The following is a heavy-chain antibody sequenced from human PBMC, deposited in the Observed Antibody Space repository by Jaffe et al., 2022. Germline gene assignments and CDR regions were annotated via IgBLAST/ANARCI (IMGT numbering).Heavy chain of an antibody. CDR3: ARLEGYCSSTSCRNHNWFDP. CDR1: GYSISSGYY. J-gene: IGHJ5*02. V-gene: IGHV4-38-2*01. D-gene: IGHD2-2*01. Sequence: QVQLQESGPGLVKPSETLSLTCAVSGYSISSGYYWGWIRQPPGKGLEWIGSIYHSGSTYYNPSLKSRVTISVDTSKNQFSLKLSSVTAADTAVYYCARLEGYCSSTSCRNHNWFDPWGQGTLVTVSS. CDR2: IYHSGST.